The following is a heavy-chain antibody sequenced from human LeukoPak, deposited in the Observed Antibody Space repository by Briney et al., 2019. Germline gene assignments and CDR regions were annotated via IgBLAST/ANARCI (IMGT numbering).Heavy chain of an antibody. CDR1: GFTFDDYT. CDR2: ISWDGGST. CDR3: AKEDRYGEYYGMDV. Sequence: GGSLRLSCAASGFTFDDYTMHWVRQAPGKGLEWVSLISWDGGSTYYADSVKGRFTISRDNSKNSLYLQMNSLRTEDTALYYCAKEDRYGEYYGMDVWGQGTTVTVSS. V-gene: IGHV3-43*01. D-gene: IGHD4-17*01. J-gene: IGHJ6*02.